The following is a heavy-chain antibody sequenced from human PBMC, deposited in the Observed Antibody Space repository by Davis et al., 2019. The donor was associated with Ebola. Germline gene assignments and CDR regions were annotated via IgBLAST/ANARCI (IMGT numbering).Heavy chain of an antibody. CDR2: IKQDGSEK. Sequence: GESLKISCAASGFTFSSYWMSWVRQAPGKGLEWVVNIKQDGSEKYYVDSVKGRFTISRDNAKNSLYLQMNSLRAEDTAVYYCARGRWLRSFYFDYWGQGTLVTVSS. J-gene: IGHJ4*02. CDR1: GFTFSSYW. D-gene: IGHD5-12*01. V-gene: IGHV3-7*01. CDR3: ARGRWLRSFYFDY.